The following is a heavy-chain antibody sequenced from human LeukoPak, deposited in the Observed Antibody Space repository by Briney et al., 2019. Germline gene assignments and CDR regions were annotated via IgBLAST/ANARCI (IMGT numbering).Heavy chain of an antibody. D-gene: IGHD6-13*01. CDR2: MSHDGMTE. V-gene: IGHV3-30*04. J-gene: IGHJ4*02. CDR3: ARDKHLAAAGPFDN. CDR1: GFTFNTYV. Sequence: GGSLRLSCITSGFTFNTYVVHWVRQAPGKGLEWVAVMSHDGMTEQYAESVKGRFTISRDSYKSTLYLQMNSLRVEDTALYYCARDKHLAAAGPFDNWGQGTLVTVSS.